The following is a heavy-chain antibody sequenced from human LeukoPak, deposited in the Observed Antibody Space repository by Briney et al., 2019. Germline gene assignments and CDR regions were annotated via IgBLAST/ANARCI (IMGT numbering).Heavy chain of an antibody. CDR3: ARVRRYYDARGYEVFWFDP. CDR2: ISSSSSTI. D-gene: IGHD3-22*01. V-gene: IGHV3-48*01. CDR1: GFTFSSYS. Sequence: GGSLRLSCAASGFTFSSYSMNWVRQAPGKGLEWVSYISSSSSTIYYADSVKGRFTISRDNAKNSLYLQMNSLRAEDTAVYYCARVRRYYDARGYEVFWFDPWGQGTLVTVSS. J-gene: IGHJ5*02.